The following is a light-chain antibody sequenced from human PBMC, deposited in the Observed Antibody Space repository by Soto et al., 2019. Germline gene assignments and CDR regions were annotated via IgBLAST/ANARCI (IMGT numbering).Light chain of an antibody. V-gene: IGKV3-11*01. CDR1: QTVSSY. J-gene: IGKJ5*01. Sequence: EIVLTQSPATLSLSPEERATLSCRASQTVSSYLLWYQQKPGQAPRLLIYDASNRASGTPARFSGSGSETDFTLTISSLEPEDFAVYYCQHRMNWPLTFGQGTRLRL. CDR2: DAS. CDR3: QHRMNWPLT.